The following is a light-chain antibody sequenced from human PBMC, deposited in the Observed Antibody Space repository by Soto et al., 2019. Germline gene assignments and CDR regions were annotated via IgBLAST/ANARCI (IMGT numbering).Light chain of an antibody. CDR2: NNY. CDR3: AVWDDSLNGRV. Sequence: QSVLTQPPSVSGTPGQRVTISCSGSSSNIGRYAVNWYQQLPGTAPKLIMYNNYQRPSGVPDRFSGSKSGTSASLAISGLQSEDEADYYCAVWDDSLNGRVFGGGTKLTVL. V-gene: IGLV1-44*01. CDR1: SSNIGRYA. J-gene: IGLJ3*02.